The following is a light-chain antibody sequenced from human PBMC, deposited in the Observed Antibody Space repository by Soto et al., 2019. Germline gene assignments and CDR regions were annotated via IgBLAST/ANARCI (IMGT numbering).Light chain of an antibody. J-gene: IGKJ1*01. CDR2: AAS. V-gene: IGKV1-39*01. CDR1: QTIHIF. CDR3: QQYYSFPWT. Sequence: DIQMTQSPSSLSASVGDRVTITCRASQTIHIFLNWYQQKPGKAPKLLISAASSLRSGVPSRFSGSRSGTDFTLTISCLQSEDFATYYCQQYYSFPWTFGQGTKVDIK.